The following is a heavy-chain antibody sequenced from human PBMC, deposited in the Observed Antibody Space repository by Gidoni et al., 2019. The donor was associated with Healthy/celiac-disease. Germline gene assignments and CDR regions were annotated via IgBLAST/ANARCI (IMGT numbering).Heavy chain of an antibody. J-gene: IGHJ5*02. Sequence: QVQLVQSGAEVKKPGASVKVSCQASRYTFTSYYMHWVRQAPGQGLQWVGIINPSGGSTSYAQKFQGRVTMTRDTSTSTVYMELSSLRSEDTAVYYCARDGSSGLINWFDPWGQGTLVTVSS. CDR3: ARDGSSGLINWFDP. D-gene: IGHD6-19*01. CDR1: RYTFTSYY. CDR2: INPSGGST. V-gene: IGHV1-46*01.